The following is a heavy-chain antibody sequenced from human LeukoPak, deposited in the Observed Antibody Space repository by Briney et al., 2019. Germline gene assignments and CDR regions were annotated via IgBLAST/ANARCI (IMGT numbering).Heavy chain of an antibody. Sequence: GGSLRLSCAASGFTFSSYTMNWVRQAPGRGLEWVSSISSSSNYIYYADSVKGRFTISRDNAKNSLFLQMNSPRAEDTAVYYCARGQGLQLKSGSDYWGQGTLVTVSS. CDR1: GFTFSSYT. D-gene: IGHD5-24*01. CDR2: ISSSSNYI. J-gene: IGHJ4*02. V-gene: IGHV3-21*01. CDR3: ARGQGLQLKSGSDY.